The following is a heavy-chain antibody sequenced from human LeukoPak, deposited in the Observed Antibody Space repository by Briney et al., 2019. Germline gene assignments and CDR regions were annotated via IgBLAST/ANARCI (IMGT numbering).Heavy chain of an antibody. V-gene: IGHV3-30*02. CDR2: IRYDGSRK. Sequence: GGSLRLSCAASGFIFSSYGMHWVRQAPDKGLEWVAFIRYDGSRKYYADSVKGRFTISRDNSKNTLYLQMNSLRAEDTAMYYCAKVSLNMVNDAFDIWGQGTMVSVSS. J-gene: IGHJ3*02. CDR3: AKVSLNMVNDAFDI. CDR1: GFIFSSYG. D-gene: IGHD4/OR15-4a*01.